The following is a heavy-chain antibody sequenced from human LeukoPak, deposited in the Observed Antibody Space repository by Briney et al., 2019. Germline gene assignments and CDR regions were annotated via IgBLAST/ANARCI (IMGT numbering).Heavy chain of an antibody. CDR2: IYYSGST. Sequence: SETLSLTCTVSGGSISSSSYYWGWIRQPPGKGLEWIGSIYYSGSTYYNPSLKSRVTISVDTSKNQFSLKLSSVTAADTAVYYCARVRGYSSGWVDYWGQGTLVTVSS. J-gene: IGHJ4*02. CDR1: GGSISSSSYY. V-gene: IGHV4-39*01. CDR3: ARVRGYSSGWVDY. D-gene: IGHD6-19*01.